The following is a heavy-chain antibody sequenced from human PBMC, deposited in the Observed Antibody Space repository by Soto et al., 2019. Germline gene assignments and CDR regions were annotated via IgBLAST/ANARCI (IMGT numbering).Heavy chain of an antibody. CDR2: IIPVFGTA. V-gene: IGHV1-69*06. Sequence: ASVKVSCKASGGTFSSYAISWVRQAPGQGLEWMGGIIPVFGTANYAQKFQGRVTITADKSTSTAYMELSSLRSEDTAVYYCASSIVVVPAAIFYYYGMDVWGQGTTVTVSS. CDR1: GGTFSSYA. D-gene: IGHD2-2*02. CDR3: ASSIVVVPAAIFYYYGMDV. J-gene: IGHJ6*02.